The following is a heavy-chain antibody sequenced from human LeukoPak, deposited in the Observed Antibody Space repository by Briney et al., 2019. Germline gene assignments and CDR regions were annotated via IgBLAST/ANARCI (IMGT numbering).Heavy chain of an antibody. CDR3: ARTRIDSSGWYWFDP. Sequence: SVKVSCKASGGTFSSYAINWVRQAPGQGLEWMGGIIPIFGTANYAQKFQGRGTITTDESTSTAYMELSSLRSEDTAVYYCARTRIDSSGWYWFDPWGQGTLVTVSS. CDR1: GGTFSSYA. CDR2: IIPIFGTA. D-gene: IGHD6-19*01. J-gene: IGHJ5*02. V-gene: IGHV1-69*05.